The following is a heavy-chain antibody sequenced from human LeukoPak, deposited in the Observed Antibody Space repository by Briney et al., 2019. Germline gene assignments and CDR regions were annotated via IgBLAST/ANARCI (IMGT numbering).Heavy chain of an antibody. D-gene: IGHD3-22*01. CDR2: ISAYNGNT. CDR1: GYTFTSYG. V-gene: IGHV1-18*01. J-gene: IGHJ4*02. CDR3: ARDRHRRHYYDSSLHPPLDY. Sequence: GASVKVSCKASGYTFTSYGISWVRQAPGQGLEWMGWISAYNGNTNYAQKPQGRVTMTTDTSTSTAYMDLRSLRSDDTAVYYCARDRHRRHYYDSSLHPPLDYWGQGTLVTVSS.